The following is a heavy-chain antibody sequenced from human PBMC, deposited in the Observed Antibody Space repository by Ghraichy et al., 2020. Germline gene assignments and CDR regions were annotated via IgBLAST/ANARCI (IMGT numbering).Heavy chain of an antibody. CDR2: IYYSGST. V-gene: IGHV4-61*01. Sequence: SETLSLTCTVSGGSVSSGSYYWSWIRQPPGKGLEWIGYIYYSGSTNYNPSLKSRVTISVDTSKNQFSLKLSSVTAADPAVYYCARVASVYYDSSGYFYFDYWGQGTLVTVSS. D-gene: IGHD3-22*01. CDR1: GGSVSSGSYY. CDR3: ARVASVYYDSSGYFYFDY. J-gene: IGHJ4*02.